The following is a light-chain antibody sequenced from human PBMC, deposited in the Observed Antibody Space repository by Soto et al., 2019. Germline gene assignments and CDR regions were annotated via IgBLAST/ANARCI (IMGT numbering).Light chain of an antibody. CDR3: QQYQSDTWT. Sequence: DMEMAQSPSTLSASVGDRVTITCRASQSISSWLAWYQQKPGKAPKLLIYDASSLESGVPSRFSGSGSGTEFTLTISDLQPDDFATYYCQQYQSDTWTFGQGTKV. CDR1: QSISSW. V-gene: IGKV1-5*01. J-gene: IGKJ1*01. CDR2: DAS.